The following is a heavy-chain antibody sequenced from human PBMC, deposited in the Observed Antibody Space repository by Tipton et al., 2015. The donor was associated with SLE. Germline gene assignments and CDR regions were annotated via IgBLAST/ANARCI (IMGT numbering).Heavy chain of an antibody. J-gene: IGHJ3*02. CDR3: ASLVGAMDAFDI. V-gene: IGHV4-34*01. Sequence: TLSLTCAVYGGSFSGSYWSWIRQPPGKGLEWTGEINHSGSTNYNPSLKSRVTISVDTSKNQFSLKLSSVTAADTAVYYCASLVGAMDAFDIWGQGTMVTVSS. D-gene: IGHD1-26*01. CDR1: GGSFSGSY. CDR2: INHSGST.